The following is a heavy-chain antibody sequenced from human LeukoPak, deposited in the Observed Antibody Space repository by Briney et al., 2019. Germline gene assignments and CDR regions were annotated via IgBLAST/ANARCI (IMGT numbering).Heavy chain of an antibody. CDR2: INPSGGST. Sequence: ASVKVSCKASGYTFTSYYMHWVRQAPGQGLEWMGIINPSGGSTSYAQKFQGRVTMTRDTSTSTVYMGLSSLRSEDTAVYYCAREYSWLQLSRTYYYYGMDVWGQGTTVTASS. D-gene: IGHD5-24*01. CDR1: GYTFTSYY. CDR3: AREYSWLQLSRTYYYYGMDV. J-gene: IGHJ6*02. V-gene: IGHV1-46*01.